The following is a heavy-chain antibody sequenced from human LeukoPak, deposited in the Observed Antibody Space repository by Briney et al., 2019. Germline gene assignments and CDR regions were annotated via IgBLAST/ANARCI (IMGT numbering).Heavy chain of an antibody. CDR1: GFTFSSYA. CDR2: ISYDGSNK. D-gene: IGHD2-2*01. Sequence: GGSLRLSCAASGFTFSSYAMHWVRQAPGKGLEWVAVISYDGSNKYYADSVKGRFTISRDNSKNTLYLQMNSLRAEDTAVYYCARSVWYCSSTSCFDDSNWFDPWGQGTLVTVSS. CDR3: ARSVWYCSSTSCFDDSNWFDP. V-gene: IGHV3-30-3*01. J-gene: IGHJ5*02.